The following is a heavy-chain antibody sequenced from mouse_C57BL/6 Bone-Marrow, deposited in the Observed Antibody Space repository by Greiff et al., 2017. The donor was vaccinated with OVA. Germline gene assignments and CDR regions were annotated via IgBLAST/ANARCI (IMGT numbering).Heavy chain of an antibody. Sequence: QVQLQQSGAELVKPGASVKLSCKASGYTFTEYTIHWVKQRSGQGLEWIGWFYPGSGSIKYNEKFKDKATLTADKSSSTVYMELSRLTSEDSAVYVCARHEGGPLYYYGSSPYAMDYWGQGTSVTVSS. J-gene: IGHJ4*01. CDR1: GYTFTEYT. V-gene: IGHV1-62-2*01. D-gene: IGHD1-1*01. CDR2: FYPGSGSI. CDR3: ARHEGGPLYYYGSSPYAMDY.